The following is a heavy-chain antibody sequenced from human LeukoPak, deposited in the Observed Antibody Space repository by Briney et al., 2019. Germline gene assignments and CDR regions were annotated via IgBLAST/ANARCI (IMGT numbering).Heavy chain of an antibody. CDR1: GGSISSYY. J-gene: IGHJ4*02. CDR3: ARGTETSVWSYYDSSGYLDY. V-gene: IGHV4-59*01. D-gene: IGHD3-22*01. Sequence: SETLSLTCTVSGGSISSYYWSWIRQPPGKGLEWMGYIYYSGSTNYNPSLKSRVTISVDTSKNQFSLKLSSVTAADTAVYYCARGTETSVWSYYDSSGYLDYWGQGTLVTVSS. CDR2: IYYSGST.